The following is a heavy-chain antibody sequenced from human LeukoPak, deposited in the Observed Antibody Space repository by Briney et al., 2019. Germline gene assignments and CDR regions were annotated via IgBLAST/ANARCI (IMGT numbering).Heavy chain of an antibody. Sequence: SETLSLTCAVYGGSFSGYYWSWIRQPPGKGLEWIGEINHSGSTNYNPSLESRVTISVDTSKNQFSLKLSPVTAADTAVYYCARDVRTVPYYYYGMDVWGQGTTVTVSS. D-gene: IGHD4-17*01. V-gene: IGHV4-34*01. CDR3: ARDVRTVPYYYYGMDV. J-gene: IGHJ6*02. CDR2: INHSGST. CDR1: GGSFSGYY.